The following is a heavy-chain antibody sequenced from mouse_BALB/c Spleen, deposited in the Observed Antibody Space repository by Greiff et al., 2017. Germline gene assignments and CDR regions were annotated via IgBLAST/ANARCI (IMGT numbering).Heavy chain of an antibody. CDR3: AREDGSSFYFDV. CDR1: GYSFTGYN. CDR2: IDPYYGGT. J-gene: IGHJ1*01. D-gene: IGHD1-1*01. Sequence: VHVKQSGPELEKPGASVKISCKALGYSFTGYNMNWVKQSNGKSLEWIGNIDPYYGGTSYNQKFKGKATLTVDKSSSTAYMQLKGLTSEDSAVYYCAREDGSSFYFDVWGAGTTVTVSS. V-gene: IGHV1-39*01.